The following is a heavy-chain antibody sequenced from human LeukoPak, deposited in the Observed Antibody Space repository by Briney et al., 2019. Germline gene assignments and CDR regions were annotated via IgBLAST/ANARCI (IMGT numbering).Heavy chain of an antibody. CDR3: ARQIRYFDWSPFDF. J-gene: IGHJ4*02. CDR1: GFRFNNYW. V-gene: IGHV5-51*01. Sequence: GESLKISCKGSGFRFNNYWIGWVRQMPGKGLEWVGIIYPTDSDTRYNPSFQGQVTISADKSISTAYLQWTSLKTSDTAIYYCARQIRYFDWSPFDFWGQGTLVTVSS. D-gene: IGHD3-9*01. CDR2: IYPTDSDT.